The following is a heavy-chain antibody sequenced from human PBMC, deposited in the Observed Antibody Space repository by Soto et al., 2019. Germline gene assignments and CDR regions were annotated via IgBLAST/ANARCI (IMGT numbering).Heavy chain of an antibody. J-gene: IGHJ3*02. CDR2: IIPILGIA. Sequence: SVKVSCKASGGTFSSYTISWVRQAPGQGLEWMGRIIPILGIANYAQKFQGRVTITADKSTSTAYMELSSLRSEDTAVYYCASYGSGSYSFAFDIWGQGTMVTVSS. D-gene: IGHD3-10*01. CDR1: GGTFSSYT. CDR3: ASYGSGSYSFAFDI. V-gene: IGHV1-69*02.